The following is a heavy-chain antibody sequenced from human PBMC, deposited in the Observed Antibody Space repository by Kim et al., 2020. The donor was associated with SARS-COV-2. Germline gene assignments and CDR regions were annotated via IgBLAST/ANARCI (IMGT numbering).Heavy chain of an antibody. D-gene: IGHD6-19*01. V-gene: IGHV4-34*01. Sequence: LKSRVTISVDTSKNHFSLKLSSVTAAETAVYYCARETREWLVLYYYYYMDVWGKGTTVTVSS. J-gene: IGHJ6*03. CDR3: ARETREWLVLYYYYYMDV.